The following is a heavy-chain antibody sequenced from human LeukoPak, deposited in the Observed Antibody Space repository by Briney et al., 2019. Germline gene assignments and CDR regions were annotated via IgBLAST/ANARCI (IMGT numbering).Heavy chain of an antibody. Sequence: ASVTVSFKSSGYTFTIYGISWVGQAPGQGREWMGWISGDNGNTYYAQKLQGRVTMTTDTSTSTAYMELRSLRSDDTAVYYCARDCDRSGYYCYWGQGTLVTVSS. CDR3: ARDCDRSGYYCY. CDR1: GYTFTIYG. D-gene: IGHD3-22*01. V-gene: IGHV1-18*01. CDR2: ISGDNGNT. J-gene: IGHJ4*02.